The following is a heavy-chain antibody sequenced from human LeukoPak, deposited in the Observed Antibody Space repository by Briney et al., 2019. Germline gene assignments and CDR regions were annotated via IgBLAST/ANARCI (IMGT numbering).Heavy chain of an antibody. CDR3: ARATYSSSWFY. CDR2: INHSGST. CDR1: GGSFSGYY. Sequence: SETLSLTCAVYGGSFSGYYWSWIRQPPGKGLEWIGEINHSGSTNYNPSLKSRVTISVDTPKNQFSLKLSSVTAADTAVYYCARATYSSSWFYWAQGTLVTVSS. V-gene: IGHV4-34*01. D-gene: IGHD6-13*01. J-gene: IGHJ4*02.